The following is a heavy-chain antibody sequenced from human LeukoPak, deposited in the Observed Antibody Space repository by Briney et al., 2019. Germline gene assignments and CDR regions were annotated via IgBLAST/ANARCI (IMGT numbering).Heavy chain of an antibody. D-gene: IGHD3-3*01. CDR1: GFTFSNHE. CDR2: ISSSGSTI. J-gene: IGHJ4*02. V-gene: IGHV3-48*03. Sequence: PGGSLRLSCAASGFTFSNHEMNWVRQAPGKGLEWVSYISSSGSTIYYADSVKGRFTISRDNAKNSLDLQMNSLRAEDTAVCYCARESDFWSGYYSVLDYWGQGTLVTVSS. CDR3: ARESDFWSGYYSVLDY.